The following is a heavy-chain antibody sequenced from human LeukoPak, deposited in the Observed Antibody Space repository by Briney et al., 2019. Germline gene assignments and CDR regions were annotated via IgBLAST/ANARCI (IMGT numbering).Heavy chain of an antibody. Sequence: PSETLSLTCTVSGGSISSYYWSWIRQPPGKGLEWIGYIYYSGGTPYNPSLKSRVTISVDTSKNQFSLKLSSVTAADTAVYYCARQWLRSSRFDPWGQGTLVTSPQ. V-gene: IGHV4-59*08. D-gene: IGHD5-12*01. J-gene: IGHJ5*02. CDR3: ARQWLRSSRFDP. CDR1: GGSISSYY. CDR2: IYYSGGT.